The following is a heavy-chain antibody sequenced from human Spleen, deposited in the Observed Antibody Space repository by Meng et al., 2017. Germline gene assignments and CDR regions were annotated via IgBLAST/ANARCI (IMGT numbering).Heavy chain of an antibody. Sequence: VTLVEWGAERKKPGASVNVSCKASGYTFTVYYIHWVRQTPGQGLEWVGRINPNSGGTNYAQKFQGRVTMTRDTSISTAYMELSRLRSDDTAVYYCARGIPGMSWGQGTLVTVSS. CDR1: GYTFTVYY. CDR2: INPNSGGT. V-gene: IGHV1-2*06. J-gene: IGHJ5*02. CDR3: ARGIPGMS. D-gene: IGHD6-13*01.